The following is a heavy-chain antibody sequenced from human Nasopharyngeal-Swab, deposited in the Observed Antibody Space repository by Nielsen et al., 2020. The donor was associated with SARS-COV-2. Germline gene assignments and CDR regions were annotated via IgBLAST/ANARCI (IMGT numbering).Heavy chain of an antibody. J-gene: IGHJ4*02. V-gene: IGHV1-18*04. CDR3: AREAFMITFGGVIVRNFDY. CDR2: ISAYNGNT. D-gene: IGHD3-16*02. CDR1: VYTFTSYG. Sequence: ASVKVFCKASVYTFTSYGISWVRQAPAQGLEWMGWISAYNGNTNYAQKLQGRVTMTTETSTSTAYMELRSLRSDDTAVYYCAREAFMITFGGVIVRNFDYWGQGTLVTVSS.